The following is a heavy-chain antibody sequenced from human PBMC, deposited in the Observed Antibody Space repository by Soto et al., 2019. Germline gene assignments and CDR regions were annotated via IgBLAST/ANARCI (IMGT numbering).Heavy chain of an antibody. Sequence: GGSLRLSCAASGFTFSSYAMHWVRQAPGKGLEWVAVISYDGSNKYYADSVKGRFTISRDNSKNTLYLQMNSLRAEDTAVYYCARSGDLFGYFDYWGQGTLVTVSS. CDR3: ARSGDLFGYFDY. V-gene: IGHV3-30*04. CDR1: GFTFSSYA. D-gene: IGHD3-10*02. J-gene: IGHJ4*02. CDR2: ISYDGSNK.